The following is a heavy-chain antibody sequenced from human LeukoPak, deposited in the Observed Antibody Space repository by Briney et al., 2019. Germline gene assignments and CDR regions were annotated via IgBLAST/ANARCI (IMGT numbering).Heavy chain of an antibody. D-gene: IGHD4-23*01. Sequence: SVKVSCKASGGTFSSYAISWVRQAPGQGLEWMGGIIPIFGTANYAQKFQGRVTITTDESTSTAYMELSSLRSEDTAVYYCARDMSTAVTPISYAFDVWGQGTMVTVSS. CDR1: GGTFSSYA. CDR2: IIPIFGTA. CDR3: ARDMSTAVTPISYAFDV. V-gene: IGHV1-69*05. J-gene: IGHJ3*01.